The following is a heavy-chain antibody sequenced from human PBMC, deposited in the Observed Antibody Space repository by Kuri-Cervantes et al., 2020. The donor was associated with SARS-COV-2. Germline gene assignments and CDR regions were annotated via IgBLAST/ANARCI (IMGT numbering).Heavy chain of an antibody. CDR2: ISSSSSTI. J-gene: IGHJ4*02. Sequence: GGSLRLSCAASGFTFSSYSMNWVRQAPGKGLEWVSYISSSSSTIYYADSVQGRFTISRDNAKNSLYLQMNSLRAEDTAVYYCAELGMGPVDYWGQGTLVTVSS. CDR1: GFTFSSYS. V-gene: IGHV3-48*01. CDR3: AELGMGPVDY. D-gene: IGHD7-27*01.